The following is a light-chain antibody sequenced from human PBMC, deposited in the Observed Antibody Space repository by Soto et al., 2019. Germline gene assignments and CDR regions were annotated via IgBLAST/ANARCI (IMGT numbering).Light chain of an antibody. Sequence: QSVLTQAPSASGSPGQSVTISCTGTSSDVGGYNYVSWYQQHPGKAPKLMIYEVSKRPSGVPDRFSGSKSGNTASLTVSGLQAEDEADYYCSLYAGSNSVVFGGGTKLTVL. CDR3: SLYAGSNSVV. CDR1: SSDVGGYNY. CDR2: EVS. J-gene: IGLJ2*01. V-gene: IGLV2-8*01.